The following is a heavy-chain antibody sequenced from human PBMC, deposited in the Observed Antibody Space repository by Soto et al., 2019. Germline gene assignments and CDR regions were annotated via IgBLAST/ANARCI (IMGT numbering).Heavy chain of an antibody. V-gene: IGHV4-59*01. Sequence: SETLSLTCTVSGGSISSYYWSWIRQPPGKGLEWIGYIYYSGSTNYNPSLKSRVTISVDTSKNQFSLKLSSVTAADTAVYYCARDRGSGRGYYYYGMDVWGQGTTVTVSS. CDR3: ARDRGSGRGYYYYGMDV. CDR1: GGSISSYY. CDR2: IYYSGST. D-gene: IGHD3-16*01. J-gene: IGHJ6*02.